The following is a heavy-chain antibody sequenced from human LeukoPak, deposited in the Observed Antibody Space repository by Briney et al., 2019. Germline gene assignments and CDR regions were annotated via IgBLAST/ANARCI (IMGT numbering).Heavy chain of an antibody. D-gene: IGHD4-4*01. CDR2: ISSSSSYI. CDR1: GFTFSSYS. Sequence: GGSPRLSCAASGFTFSSYSMNWVRQAPGKGLEWVSSISSSSSYIYYADSVKGRFTISRDNAKNSLYLQMNSLGAEDTAVYYCARDRLQFCDYWGQGTLVTVSS. J-gene: IGHJ4*02. V-gene: IGHV3-21*01. CDR3: ARDRLQFCDY.